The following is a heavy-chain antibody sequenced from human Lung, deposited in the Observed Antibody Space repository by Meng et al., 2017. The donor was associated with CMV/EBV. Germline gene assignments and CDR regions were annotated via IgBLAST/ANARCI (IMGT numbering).Heavy chain of an antibody. CDR1: GLTARNNF. CDR3: GRDWRNAGRSRGGSD. Sequence: ESXKISXAVSGLTARNNFMTWVRQAPGKGLEWVSVIYSGDSTYYADSVKGRFTISRDNSQNILFIQMNNLRGEDTAIYFCGRDWRNAGRSRGGSDWGHGTLVTVSS. CDR2: IYSGDST. V-gene: IGHV3-53*01. D-gene: IGHD2-15*01. J-gene: IGHJ4*01.